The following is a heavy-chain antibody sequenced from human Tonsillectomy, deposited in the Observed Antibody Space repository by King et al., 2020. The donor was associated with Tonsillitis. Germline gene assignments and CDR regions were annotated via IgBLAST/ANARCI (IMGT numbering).Heavy chain of an antibody. CDR1: GGTFSSYA. CDR3: ASKPTVTTPYYYYYYGMDV. CDR2: IIPILGIA. Sequence: AQLVQSGAEVKKPGSSVKVSCKASGGTFSSYAISWVRQAPGQGLEWMGRIIPILGIANYAQKFQGRVTITAEKSTSTAYMELSSLRSEDTAVYYCASKPTVTTPYYYYYYGMDVWGQGTTVTVSS. D-gene: IGHD4-17*01. J-gene: IGHJ6*02. V-gene: IGHV1-69*04.